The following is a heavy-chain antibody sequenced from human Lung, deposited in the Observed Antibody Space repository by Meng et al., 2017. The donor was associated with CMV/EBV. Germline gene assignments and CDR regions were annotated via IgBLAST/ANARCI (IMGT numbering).Heavy chain of an antibody. Sequence: SCVASGFTFDDYAMHWVRQAPGKGLERVSGISWNHGNIAYADSVKGGFTISRDNRKNSLYLQMNSLRPEDTAVYYCAKDMIAATGVGYRYYYYAMDVXGQGXTVTVSS. CDR3: AKDMIAATGVGYRYYYYAMDV. V-gene: IGHV3-9*01. CDR2: ISWNHGNI. CDR1: GFTFDDYA. D-gene: IGHD6-13*01. J-gene: IGHJ6*02.